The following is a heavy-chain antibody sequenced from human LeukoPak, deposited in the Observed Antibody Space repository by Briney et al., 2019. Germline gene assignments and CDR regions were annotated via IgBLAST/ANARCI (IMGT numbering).Heavy chain of an antibody. Sequence: GASVKVSCKASGYTFTSYGISWVRQATGPGLEWMGWMNPNSGNTGYAQKFQGRVTITRNTSISTAYMELSSLRSKDTAVYYCARGFSSPPNWFDPWGQGTLVTVSS. CDR2: MNPNSGNT. D-gene: IGHD6-13*01. J-gene: IGHJ5*02. V-gene: IGHV1-8*03. CDR3: ARGFSSPPNWFDP. CDR1: GYTFTSYG.